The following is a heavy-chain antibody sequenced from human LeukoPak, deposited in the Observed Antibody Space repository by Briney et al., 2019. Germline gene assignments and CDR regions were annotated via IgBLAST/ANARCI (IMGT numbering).Heavy chain of an antibody. CDR2: FDPEDGET. Sequence: SVKVSCKVSGYTLTELSMHWVRQAPGKGLEWMGGFDPEDGETIYAQKFQGRVTMTEDTSTDTAYMELSSLRSEDTAVYYCATADFWSGYSVGYFDYWGQGTLATVSS. CDR1: GYTLTELS. J-gene: IGHJ4*02. V-gene: IGHV1-24*01. CDR3: ATADFWSGYSVGYFDY. D-gene: IGHD3-3*01.